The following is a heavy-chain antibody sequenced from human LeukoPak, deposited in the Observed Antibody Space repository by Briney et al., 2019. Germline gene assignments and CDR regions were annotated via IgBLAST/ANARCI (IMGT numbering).Heavy chain of an antibody. CDR2: IYYSGST. CDR3: ARGRWQQLLFDP. J-gene: IGHJ5*02. D-gene: IGHD6-13*01. V-gene: IGHV4-39*07. CDR1: GGSISSSSYY. Sequence: SETLSLTCTVSGGSISSSSYYWGWIRQPRGKGLEWIGSIYYSGSTYYNPSLKSRVTVSVDTSKNQFSLKLSSVTAADTAVYYCARGRWQQLLFDPWGQGTLVTVSS.